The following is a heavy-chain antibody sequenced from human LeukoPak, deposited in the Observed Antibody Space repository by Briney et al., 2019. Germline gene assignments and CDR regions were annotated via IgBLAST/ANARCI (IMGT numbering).Heavy chain of an antibody. CDR1: GFTFGDYA. Sequence: GGSLRLSCTASGFTFGDYAMSWFRQAPGKGLEWVGFIRSKAYGGTTEYAASVKGRFTISRDDSKSIAYLQMNSLKTEDTAVYYCTRDSVGYDILTGYYSPKYYYYYYGMDVWGQGTTVTVSS. D-gene: IGHD3-9*01. CDR3: TRDSVGYDILTGYYSPKYYYYYYGMDV. CDR2: IRSKAYGGTT. V-gene: IGHV3-49*03. J-gene: IGHJ6*02.